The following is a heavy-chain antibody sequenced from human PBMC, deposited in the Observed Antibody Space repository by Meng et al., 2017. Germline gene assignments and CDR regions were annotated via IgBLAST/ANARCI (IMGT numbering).Heavy chain of an antibody. Sequence: QGSLVQSGAGVKKPGASGKVSCKASGSTFTGYYMHWVRQAPGQGLEWMGRINPNSGGTNYAQKFQGRVTMTRDTSISTAYMELSRLRSDDTAVYYCARSERYVLGFDYWGQGTLVTVSS. V-gene: IGHV1-2*06. CDR2: INPNSGGT. CDR3: ARSERYVLGFDY. CDR1: GSTFTGYY. D-gene: IGHD3-16*01. J-gene: IGHJ4*02.